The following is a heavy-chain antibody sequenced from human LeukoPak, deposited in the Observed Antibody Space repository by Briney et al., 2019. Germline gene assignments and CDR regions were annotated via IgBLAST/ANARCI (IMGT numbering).Heavy chain of an antibody. V-gene: IGHV1-8*03. J-gene: IGHJ4*02. CDR2: MNPKSGNT. CDR1: GYTFTRYD. CDR3: ARGYYDILTGYSFDY. Sequence: GASVKVSCKASGYTFTRYDINWVRQAAGQGLEWMGWMNPKSGNTGHAQKFQGRVTITRDTSISTVYMELSSLRSEDTAVYYCARGYYDILTGYSFDYWGQGTLVTVSS. D-gene: IGHD3-9*01.